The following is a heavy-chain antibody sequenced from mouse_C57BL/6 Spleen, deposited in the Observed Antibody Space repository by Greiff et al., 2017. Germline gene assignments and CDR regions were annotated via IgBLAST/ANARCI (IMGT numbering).Heavy chain of an antibody. J-gene: IGHJ1*03. CDR1: GYTFTSYW. CDR2: IYPSDSET. V-gene: IGHV1-61*01. Sequence: VQLQQPGAELVRPGSSVKLSCKASGYTFTSYWMDWVKQRPGQGLEWIGNIYPSDSETHYNQKFKDKATLTVDKSSSTAYMQLSSLASEDSAVYYWAREGWYFDVWGTGTTVTVSS. CDR3: AREGWYFDV.